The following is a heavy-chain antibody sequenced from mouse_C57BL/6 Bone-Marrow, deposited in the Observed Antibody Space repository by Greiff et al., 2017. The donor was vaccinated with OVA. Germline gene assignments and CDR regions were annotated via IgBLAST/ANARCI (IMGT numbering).Heavy chain of an antibody. Sequence: VQLQQSGAELVRPGASVKLSCKASGYTFTGYYINWVKQRPGQGLEWIARIYPGDGNTYYNEKFKGKATLTAEKSSSTAYMQLSSLTSEASDVYVCARDYYGSKGYWGQGTTVTVSS. D-gene: IGHD1-1*01. V-gene: IGHV1-76*01. CDR3: ARDYYGSKGY. CDR1: GYTFTGYY. J-gene: IGHJ2*01. CDR2: IYPGDGNT.